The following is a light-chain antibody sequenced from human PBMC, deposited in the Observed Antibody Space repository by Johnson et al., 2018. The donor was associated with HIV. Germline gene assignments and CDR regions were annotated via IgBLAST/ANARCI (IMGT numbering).Light chain of an antibody. CDR2: DNN. Sequence: QSVLTQPPSVSAAPGQKVTISCSGSSSNVGNNYVSWFQQLPGTAPKLLIYDNNERPSGIPDRFSGSKSGTSATLGITGLQTGDEADYYCGTWDSSLSPHYVFGTGTTITVL. CDR3: GTWDSSLSPHYV. V-gene: IGLV1-51*01. CDR1: SSNVGNNY. J-gene: IGLJ1*01.